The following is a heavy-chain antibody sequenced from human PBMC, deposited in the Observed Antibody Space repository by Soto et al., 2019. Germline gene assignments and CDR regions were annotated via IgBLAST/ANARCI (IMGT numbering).Heavy chain of an antibody. V-gene: IGHV3-64*04. J-gene: IGHJ3*02. CDR1: GFTFSSYA. CDR2: ISSNGGST. D-gene: IGHD3-10*01. CDR3: ARGEFPGALDI. Sequence: PGGSLRLSCSASGFTFSSYAMHWVRQAPGKGLEYVSLISSNGGSTYYADSVKGRFTISRDNAKNTMYLQMNSLRAEDTAVYYCARGEFPGALDIWGQGTMVTV.